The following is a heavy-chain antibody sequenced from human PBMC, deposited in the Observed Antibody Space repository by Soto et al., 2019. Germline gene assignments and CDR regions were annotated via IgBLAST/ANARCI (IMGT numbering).Heavy chain of an antibody. CDR1: GGTFSSYA. CDR3: ARGVRYFDWLLDY. CDR2: IIPIFGTA. D-gene: IGHD3-9*01. V-gene: IGHV1-69*13. J-gene: IGHJ4*02. Sequence: ASVKVSCKASGGTFSSYAISWVRQAPGQGLEWMGGIIPIFGTANYAQKFQGRVTITADESTSTAYMELSSLRSEDTAVYYCARGVRYFDWLLDYWGQGTLVTVSS.